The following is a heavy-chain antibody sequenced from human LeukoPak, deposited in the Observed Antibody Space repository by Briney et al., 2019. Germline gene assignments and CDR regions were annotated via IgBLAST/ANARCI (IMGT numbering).Heavy chain of an antibody. CDR2: IYYSGST. CDR1: GGSISSSSYY. D-gene: IGHD3-22*01. Sequence: SETLSLTCTVSGGSISSSSYYWGWIRQPPGKGLEWIGSIYYSGSTYYNPSLKSRVTISVETSKNQFSLKLSSVTAADTAVYYCARDVDNYYDSSGYSGWFDPWGQGTLVTVSS. CDR3: ARDVDNYYDSSGYSGWFDP. J-gene: IGHJ5*02. V-gene: IGHV4-39*07.